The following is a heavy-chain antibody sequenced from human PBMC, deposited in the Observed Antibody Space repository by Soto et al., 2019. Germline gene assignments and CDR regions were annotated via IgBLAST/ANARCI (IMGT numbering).Heavy chain of an antibody. Sequence: EVQLVESGGGLVKPGGSLRLSCAASGFAFRSYGMNWVRQAPGKGLGWVSSVSSNSRTIYYTDSVKGRFTISRDNAKNSLYLQMNSLTAEDTAVYFCARNGANYDILTGYYDYYYHGMDVWGQGTTVTVSS. CDR3: ARNGANYDILTGYYDYYYHGMDV. CDR2: VSSNSRTI. J-gene: IGHJ6*02. CDR1: GFAFRSYG. D-gene: IGHD3-9*01. V-gene: IGHV3-21*02.